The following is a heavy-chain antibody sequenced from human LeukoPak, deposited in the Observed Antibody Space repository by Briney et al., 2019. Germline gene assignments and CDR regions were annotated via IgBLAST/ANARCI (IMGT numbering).Heavy chain of an antibody. CDR1: GFTFSTFP. D-gene: IGHD1-7*01. V-gene: IGHV3-30*10. CDR3: ARGAGTMVYYIDV. CDR2: ISNDGSHE. J-gene: IGHJ6*03. Sequence: PGGSLRLSCAASGFTFSTFPMHWVRQAPGKGLQWVAVISNDGSHEYYRHSVKGRFTISRDNPKNTLFLQMNSLTIEDTAVYYCARGAGTMVYYIDVWGNGTTVTVSS.